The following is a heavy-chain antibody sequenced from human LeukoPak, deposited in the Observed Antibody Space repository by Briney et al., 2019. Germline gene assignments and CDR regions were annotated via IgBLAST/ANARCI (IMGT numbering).Heavy chain of an antibody. CDR1: GGSFSGYY. Sequence: PSETLSLTCAVYGGSFSGYYWSWIRQPPGKGLEWIGEINHSGSTNYNPSLKSRVTISVDTSKNQFSLKLSSVTAADTAVYYCARASGYDSYYYGMDVWGQGTTVTVSS. CDR2: INHSGST. V-gene: IGHV4-34*01. J-gene: IGHJ6*02. D-gene: IGHD5-12*01. CDR3: ARASGYDSYYYGMDV.